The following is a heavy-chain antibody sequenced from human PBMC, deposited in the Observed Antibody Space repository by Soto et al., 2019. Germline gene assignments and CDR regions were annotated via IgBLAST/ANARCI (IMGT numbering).Heavy chain of an antibody. J-gene: IGHJ4*02. CDR3: ARVTTSVFYDY. D-gene: IGHD4-17*01. V-gene: IGHV3-64*01. Sequence: GGSLRLSCAASGFTFSSYGMHWVRQAPGKGLEYVSAISSNGGSTYYANSVKGRFTISRDNSKNTLYLQMGSLRAEDMAVYYCARVTTSVFYDYWGQGTLVTAPQ. CDR2: ISSNGGST. CDR1: GFTFSSYG.